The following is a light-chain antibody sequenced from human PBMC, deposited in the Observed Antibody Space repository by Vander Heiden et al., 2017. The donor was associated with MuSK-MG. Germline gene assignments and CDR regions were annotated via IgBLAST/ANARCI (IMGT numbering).Light chain of an antibody. CDR2: DTS. CDR1: TGAVTSGHY. Sequence: QAVVTPEPSLTVSPGGTVTLTSGSSTGAVTSGHYPYWFQQKPGQAPRTLIYDTSNKHSWTPARFSGSLLGGKAALTLSGAQPEDEAEYYCLLSYNGPRLGVFGGGTKLTVL. J-gene: IGLJ2*01. V-gene: IGLV7-46*01. CDR3: LLSYNGPRLGV.